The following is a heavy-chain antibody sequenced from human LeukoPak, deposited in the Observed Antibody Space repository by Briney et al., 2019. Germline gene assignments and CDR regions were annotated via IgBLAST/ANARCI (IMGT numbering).Heavy chain of an antibody. CDR1: GYSISSGYY. CDR3: ARGRASGSYFND. D-gene: IGHD3-10*01. J-gene: IGHJ4*02. CDR2: INRSGST. V-gene: IGHV4-38-2*01. Sequence: NPSETLSLTCAVSGYSISSGYYWGWIRQPPGKGLEWIGEINRSGSTNYNPSLKSRVTISVDTSKNQFSLRLSSVTAADTAVYYCARGRASGSYFNDWGQGTLVTVSS.